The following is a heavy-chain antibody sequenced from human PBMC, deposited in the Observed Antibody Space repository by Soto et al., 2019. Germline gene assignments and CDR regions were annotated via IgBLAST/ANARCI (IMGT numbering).Heavy chain of an antibody. J-gene: IGHJ6*02. D-gene: IGHD3-22*01. V-gene: IGHV3-30*18. CDR2: ISYDGRYK. CDR1: GFTFSTYG. Sequence: QEQLVESGGGVIQPGRSLRLSCAASGFTFSTYGMHWVRQAPGKRLEWVGLISYDGRYKYYPDSVKGRFTISRDNSKNTLYLEMNSLRPEDTAVYYCAKDPTYDSSGYYFYYGPDVWGQGTTVTVTS. CDR3: AKDPTYDSSGYYFYYGPDV.